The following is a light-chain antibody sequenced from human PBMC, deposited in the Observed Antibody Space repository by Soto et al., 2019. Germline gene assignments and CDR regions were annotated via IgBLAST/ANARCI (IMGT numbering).Light chain of an antibody. CDR3: SSYTGSNTMV. J-gene: IGLJ2*01. Sequence: QSALTQPASVSGSPGQSITISCAGTMRDVGAYNLVSWYQQHPGRAPQLIIYEVRNRPSGISFRFSGSKSGNTASLTISGLQAEDEADYYCSSYTGSNTMVLGGGTKVTVL. V-gene: IGLV2-14*01. CDR2: EVR. CDR1: MRDVGAYNL.